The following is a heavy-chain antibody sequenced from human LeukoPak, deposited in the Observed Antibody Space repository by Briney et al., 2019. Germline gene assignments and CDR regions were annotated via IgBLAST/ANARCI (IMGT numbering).Heavy chain of an antibody. CDR3: AMAVVITAFDY. CDR1: GGSISGYY. D-gene: IGHD3-22*01. V-gene: IGHV4-34*01. Sequence: SETLSLTCTVSGGSISGYYWSWIRQPPGKGLEWIGEINHSGSTNYNPSLKSRVTISVDTSKNQFSLKLSSVTAADTAVYYCAMAVVITAFDYWGQGTLVTVSS. J-gene: IGHJ4*02. CDR2: INHSGST.